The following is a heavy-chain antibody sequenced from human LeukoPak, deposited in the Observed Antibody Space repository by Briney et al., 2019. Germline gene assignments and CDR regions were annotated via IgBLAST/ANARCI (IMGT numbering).Heavy chain of an antibody. CDR2: ISSSGKTI. Sequence: GGSLRLSCAASGFTFSDYYYMSWMRQAPGKGLEWVSYISSSGKTIYYADSVQGRFTISRDNAENSLYLQMNSLRAEDTAVYYCARDRTHSSSWIDYWGQGTLVTVSS. CDR1: GFTFSDYYY. V-gene: IGHV3-11*01. D-gene: IGHD6-13*01. J-gene: IGHJ4*02. CDR3: ARDRTHSSSWIDY.